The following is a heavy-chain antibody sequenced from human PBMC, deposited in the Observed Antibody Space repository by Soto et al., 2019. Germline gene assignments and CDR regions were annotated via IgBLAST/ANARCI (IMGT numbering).Heavy chain of an antibody. Sequence: EMQLLDSGGGLVQPGGSLRFSCAVSGFTFSSYGMTWVRQAPGKGLEWISFSSATGSGTYYADSVKGRFTISRDNSKNTLYLQMTSLRADDTAVYYCAKDRRAGGNYGFYSDFWGQGALVIVSS. V-gene: IGHV3-23*01. CDR2: SSATGSGT. J-gene: IGHJ4*02. CDR3: AKDRRAGGNYGFYSDF. CDR1: GFTFSSYG. D-gene: IGHD1-7*01.